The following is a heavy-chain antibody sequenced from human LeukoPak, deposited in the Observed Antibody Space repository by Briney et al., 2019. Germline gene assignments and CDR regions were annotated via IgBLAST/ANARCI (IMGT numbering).Heavy chain of an antibody. CDR2: ISYDGSNK. CDR3: AKGGPVVVAATLFY. V-gene: IGHV3-30*18. D-gene: IGHD2-15*01. J-gene: IGHJ4*02. CDR1: GFTFSSYG. Sequence: PGGSLRLSCAASGFTFSSYGMHWVRQAPGKGLEWVAVISYDGSNKYYADSVKGRFTISRDNSKNTLYLQMNSLRAEDTAVYYCAKGGPVVVAATLFYWGQGTLVTVSS.